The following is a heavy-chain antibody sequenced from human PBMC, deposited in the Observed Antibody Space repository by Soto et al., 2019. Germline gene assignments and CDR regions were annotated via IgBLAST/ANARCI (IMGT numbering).Heavy chain of an antibody. V-gene: IGHV1-3*01. CDR1: GYTFTSYA. J-gene: IGHJ4*02. CDR2: INAGNGNT. Sequence: GASVKVSCKASGYTFTSYAMHWVRQAPGQRLEWMGWINAGNGNTKYSQKFQGRVTITRDTSASTAYMELSSLRSEDTAVYYCATGTLLRGKFDSWGQGTLVNGSS. CDR3: ATGTLLRGKFDS. D-gene: IGHD1-1*01.